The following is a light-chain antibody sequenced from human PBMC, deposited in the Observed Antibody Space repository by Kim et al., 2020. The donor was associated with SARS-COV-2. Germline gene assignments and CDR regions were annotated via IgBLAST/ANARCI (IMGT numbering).Light chain of an antibody. CDR1: QDIGSD. CDR2: GAS. Sequence: ASVGDRVTITCRARQDIGSDLGWYQQTPGRAPKRLIYGASNLQSGVPSRFSGSGSETEFTLTINSLQPEDFATYFCLQHRTYPITFGQGTRLEIK. V-gene: IGKV1-17*01. J-gene: IGKJ5*01. CDR3: LQHRTYPIT.